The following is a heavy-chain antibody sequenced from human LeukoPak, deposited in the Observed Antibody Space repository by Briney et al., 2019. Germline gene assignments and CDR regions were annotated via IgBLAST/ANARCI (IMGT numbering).Heavy chain of an antibody. V-gene: IGHV3-23*01. J-gene: IGHJ3*01. CDR2: ISGPGGTT. CDR3: AKDRSCSGGTCLYAFDV. D-gene: IGHD2-15*01. Sequence: GGSLRLSCATSGFSFSNFAMSWVRRAPGKGLEWVSTISGPGGTTFYAESVKGRFLISRDKSKNTLYLQMSSLRAEDTALYYCAKDRSCSGGTCLYAFDVWGQGTMVTVSS. CDR1: GFSFSNFA.